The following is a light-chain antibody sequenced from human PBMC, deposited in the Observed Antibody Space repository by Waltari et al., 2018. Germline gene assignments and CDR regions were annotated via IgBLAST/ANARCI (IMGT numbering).Light chain of an antibody. Sequence: QTVVTQEPSLTVSPGGTLTLTCASSTGAVTSDNPPSWFQQKPGHSPRPLIYSTNRKHSWTPARFLGSLLGGKAALTLSGVQPEDEADYYCLLYYGSVWVFGGGTKLTVL. CDR2: STN. CDR3: LLYYGSVWV. CDR1: TGAVTSDNP. J-gene: IGLJ3*02. V-gene: IGLV7-43*01.